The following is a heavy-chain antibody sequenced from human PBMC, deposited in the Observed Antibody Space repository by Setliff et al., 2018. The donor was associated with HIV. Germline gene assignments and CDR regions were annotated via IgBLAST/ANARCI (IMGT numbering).Heavy chain of an antibody. J-gene: IGHJ5*02. V-gene: IGHV4-4*07. CDR1: GDSMNDYY. D-gene: IGHD6-13*01. CDR2: INIIEDT. CDR3: ARESLAVGTRWLDP. Sequence: PSETLSLTCTVSGDSMNDYYWTWIRQPAGKALEWIGRINIIEDTYFKPSLRSRVSMSIDTSKNQFSLKLESMTAADTAIYYCARESLAVGTRWLDPWGQGTLVTVSS.